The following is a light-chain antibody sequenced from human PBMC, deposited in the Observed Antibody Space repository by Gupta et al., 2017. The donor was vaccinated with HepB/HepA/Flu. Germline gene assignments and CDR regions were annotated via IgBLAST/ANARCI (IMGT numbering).Light chain of an antibody. CDR1: RNY. CDR2: WAS. Sequence: DIVMTQSPDSLAVSLGERATINNRNYLAWYQQKPGQPPKLLIYWASTREAGVPDRFSGSGSGKELTLTISSRQEEDVAVYFCQQYDRYLTWTFGQGTKVEIK. V-gene: IGKV4-1*01. CDR3: QQYDRYLTWT. J-gene: IGKJ1*01.